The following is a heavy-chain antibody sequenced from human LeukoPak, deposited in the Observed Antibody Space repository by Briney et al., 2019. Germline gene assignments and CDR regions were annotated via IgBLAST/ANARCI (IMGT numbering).Heavy chain of an antibody. Sequence: GGSLRLSCAASGFTFSFYSMNWVRQAPGKGLEWLSSISGTTTYIYYADSVKGRFTISRDNAKNSLYLQMNSLRAEDTAVYYCARVLGYSGYDLVDYWGQGTLVTVSS. V-gene: IGHV3-21*01. CDR3: ARVLGYSGYDLVDY. J-gene: IGHJ4*02. CDR1: GFTFSFYS. D-gene: IGHD5-12*01. CDR2: ISGTTTYI.